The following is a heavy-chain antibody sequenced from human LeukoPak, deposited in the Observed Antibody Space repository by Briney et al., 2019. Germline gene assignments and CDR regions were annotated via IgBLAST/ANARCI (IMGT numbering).Heavy chain of an antibody. D-gene: IGHD3-10*01. CDR1: GFTFSSYW. CDR3: ARSYGSGSYGTFDI. V-gene: IGHV3-74*01. J-gene: IGHJ3*02. CDR2: INTDGSST. Sequence: GGSLRLSCAASGFTFSSYWMHWVRQAPGKGLVWVSRINTDGSSTSYADSVRGRFTIPRDNAKNTLYLQMNSLRAEDTAVYYCARSYGSGSYGTFDIWGQGTRVTVSS.